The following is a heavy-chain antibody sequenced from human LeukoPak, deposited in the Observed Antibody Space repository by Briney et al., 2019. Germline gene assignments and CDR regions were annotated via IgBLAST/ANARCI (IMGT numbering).Heavy chain of an antibody. J-gene: IGHJ4*02. CDR1: GYTFTSYY. CDR3: ARNTETAIPLPYYFDY. D-gene: IGHD2-21*02. Sequence: ASVKVSCKASGYTFTSYYMHWVRQAPGQGLEWMGIVNPSGGSTSYTQKFQGRVTITRDTSASTAYMDLSSLRSEDTAVYYCARNTETAIPLPYYFDYWGQGTLVTVSS. V-gene: IGHV1-46*01. CDR2: VNPSGGST.